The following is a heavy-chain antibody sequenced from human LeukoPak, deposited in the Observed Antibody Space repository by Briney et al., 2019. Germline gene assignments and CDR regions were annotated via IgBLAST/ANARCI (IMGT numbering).Heavy chain of an antibody. D-gene: IGHD3-10*01. CDR1: GGSISSYY. CDR2: INHSGST. V-gene: IGHV4-34*01. Sequence: SETLSLTCTVSGGSISSYYWSWIRQPPGKGLEWIGEINHSGSTNYNPSLKSRVTISVDTSKNQFSLKLSSVTAADTAVYYCARGAHYYAYGMDVWGQGTTVTVSS. J-gene: IGHJ6*02. CDR3: ARGAHYYAYGMDV.